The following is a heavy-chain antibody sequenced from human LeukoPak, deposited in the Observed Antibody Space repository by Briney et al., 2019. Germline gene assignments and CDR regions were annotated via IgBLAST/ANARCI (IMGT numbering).Heavy chain of an antibody. Sequence: GGSLRLSCAASGFTFSSYSMNWVRQAPGKGLEWVSSISSSSSYIYYADSVKGRFTISRDNAKNSLYLQMNSLRDEDTAVYYCARGRSAAGPLHYFDSWGQGTLVTVSS. D-gene: IGHD6-13*01. J-gene: IGHJ4*02. V-gene: IGHV3-21*01. CDR3: ARGRSAAGPLHYFDS. CDR2: ISSSSSYI. CDR1: GFTFSSYS.